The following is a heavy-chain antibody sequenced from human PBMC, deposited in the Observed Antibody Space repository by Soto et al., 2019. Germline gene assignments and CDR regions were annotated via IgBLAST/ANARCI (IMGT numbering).Heavy chain of an antibody. CDR1: GGTFSSYA. CDR2: IIPIFGTA. Sequence: GASVKVSCKACGGTFSSYAISWVRQAPGQGLEWMGGIIPIFGTANYAQKFQGRVTITADESTSTAYMELSSLRSEDTAVYYCARAYYYDSSGYWQGVKPPGLFDYWGQGTLVTVSS. CDR3: ARAYYYDSSGYWQGVKPPGLFDY. V-gene: IGHV1-69*13. D-gene: IGHD3-22*01. J-gene: IGHJ4*02.